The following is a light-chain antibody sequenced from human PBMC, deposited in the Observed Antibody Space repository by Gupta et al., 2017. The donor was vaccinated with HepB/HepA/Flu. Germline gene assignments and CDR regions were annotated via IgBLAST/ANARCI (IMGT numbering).Light chain of an antibody. V-gene: IGLV1-40*01. CDR2: GNN. CDR3: QSQDNRLSSVV. Sequence: QSVLAQPPSVSGAPGQRVTISCIGRSSNIGAGYDVQWYQQLPGTAPKLLINGNNKRPSGVPDRFSASKSGTSASLAITGLQAEDEADYYCQSQDNRLSSVVFGGGTKLTVL. CDR1: SSNIGAGYD. J-gene: IGLJ2*01.